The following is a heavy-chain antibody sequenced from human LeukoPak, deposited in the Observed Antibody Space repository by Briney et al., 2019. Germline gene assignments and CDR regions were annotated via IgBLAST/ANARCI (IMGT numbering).Heavy chain of an antibody. Sequence: GGSLRLSCAASGFSVSSNYMSWVRQAPGKGLEWVSVIYSGGNTYYADSVKGRFTISRDNSKNTLYLQMNSLRAEDTAVYYCARDNGGSYLGCVAYWGQGTLVTVSS. CDR2: IYSGGNT. V-gene: IGHV3-53*01. J-gene: IGHJ4*02. CDR1: GFSVSSNY. CDR3: ARDNGGSYLGCVAY. D-gene: IGHD1-26*01.